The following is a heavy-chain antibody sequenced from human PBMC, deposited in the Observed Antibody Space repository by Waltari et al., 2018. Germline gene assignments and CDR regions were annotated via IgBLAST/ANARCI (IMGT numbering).Heavy chain of an antibody. CDR2: IFYSGGT. V-gene: IGHV4-39*01. Sequence: RLQESGPRLVKPSEPLSLTCALSGGSITNSYYYWAWIRQPPGGGLEWIGSIFYSGGTHYRATLKGRVRISVDTSKNEFYLELTSVTPADAGFYFCARNSTRYTTSQRPFDIWGQGTPVIVSS. J-gene: IGHJ3*02. CDR1: GGSITNSYYY. CDR3: ARNSTRYTTSQRPFDI. D-gene: IGHD5-18*01.